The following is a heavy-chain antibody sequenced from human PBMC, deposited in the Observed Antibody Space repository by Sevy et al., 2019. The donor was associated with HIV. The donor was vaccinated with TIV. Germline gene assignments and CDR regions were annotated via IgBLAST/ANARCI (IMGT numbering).Heavy chain of an antibody. D-gene: IGHD2-8*01. J-gene: IGHJ6*02. CDR3: ARVNCTNGVCFQGYYYYGLDV. V-gene: IGHV3-21*01. CDR1: GFSFSGYS. CDR2: IDTSSAFI. Sequence: GGSLRLSCAASGFSFSGYSFNWVRQAPGKGLEWVSSIDTSSAFIYYADSVKVRFTISRDNAKNSLYLQMSSLRAEDTAVYFCARVNCTNGVCFQGYYYYGLDVWGQGTTVTVSS.